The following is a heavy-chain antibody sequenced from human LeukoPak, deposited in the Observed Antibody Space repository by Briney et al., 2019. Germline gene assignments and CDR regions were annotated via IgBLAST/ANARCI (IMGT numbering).Heavy chain of an antibody. CDR2: IKSKSDGGTT. Sequence: GGSLRLSCAVSGLTLSNVWMNWVRQAPGKGLEWVGPIKSKSDGGTTDFAAPVRGRFTISRDDSKNTLYLQMNSLTSEDTAIYFCTQGSGFYFNYWGQGTLVTVSS. J-gene: IGHJ4*02. CDR1: GLTLSNVW. D-gene: IGHD5-12*01. V-gene: IGHV3-15*07. CDR3: TQGSGFYFNY.